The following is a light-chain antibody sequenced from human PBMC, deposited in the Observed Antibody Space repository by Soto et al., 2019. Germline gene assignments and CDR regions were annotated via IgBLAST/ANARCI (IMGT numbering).Light chain of an antibody. CDR2: RNN. J-gene: IGLJ2*01. CDR1: SSNIGSHY. V-gene: IGLV1-47*01. Sequence: QTVVTQPPSASWTPGQRVTISCSGSSSNIGSHYVYWYQQLPGTAPKLLISRNNQRPSGVPDRFSGSKSGTSASLAISGLRSEDEADYYCAAWDDSLSGPVFGGGTKVTLL. CDR3: AAWDDSLSGPV.